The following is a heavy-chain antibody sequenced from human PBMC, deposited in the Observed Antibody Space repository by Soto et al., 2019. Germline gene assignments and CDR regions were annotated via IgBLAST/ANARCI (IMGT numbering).Heavy chain of an antibody. CDR1: GFIFDDFA. V-gene: IGHV3-9*01. CDR2: ISWNSDSI. Sequence: EAQPVESGGGLVQPGRSLRLSCAGSGFIFDDFAIHWVRQAPGKGLEWVSGISWNSDSIGYADSVKGRFTISRDNAKNSLYLQMNSLRVEDTALYYCTKVGGLSDFWSGPLHFDLWGQGTLVTVSS. CDR3: TKVGGLSDFWSGPLHFDL. D-gene: IGHD3-3*01. J-gene: IGHJ4*02.